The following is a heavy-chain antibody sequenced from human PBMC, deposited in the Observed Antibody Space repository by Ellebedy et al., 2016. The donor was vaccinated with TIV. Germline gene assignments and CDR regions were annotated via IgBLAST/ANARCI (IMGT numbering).Heavy chain of an antibody. Sequence: PGGSLRLSCAATGFSFRSYWMSWVRQAPGKGLEWVANIYQDGSVQYYLDSVKGRFTISRDNARNSLYLQMNSLRAEDTAVYYCARRGSYGDYAVQVNSWFDSWGQGTLVTVSS. CDR3: ARRGSYGDYAVQVNSWFDS. D-gene: IGHD3-16*01. V-gene: IGHV3-7*01. J-gene: IGHJ5*01. CDR1: GFSFRSYW. CDR2: IYQDGSVQ.